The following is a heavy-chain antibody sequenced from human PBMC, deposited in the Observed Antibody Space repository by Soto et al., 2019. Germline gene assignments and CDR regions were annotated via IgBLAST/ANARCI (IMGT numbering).Heavy chain of an antibody. V-gene: IGHV4-34*01. CDR2: INYSGRT. J-gene: IGHJ4*02. Sequence: SETLSLTCAVHGGSFSDYYLSWIRQPPGKGLEWIGEINYSGRTNYNPSLKSRVTISVDTSKNQFSLTLSSMTAADTAVYYCARTGHLFDYWGQGISVTVSS. CDR3: ARTGHLFDY. CDR1: GGSFSDYY.